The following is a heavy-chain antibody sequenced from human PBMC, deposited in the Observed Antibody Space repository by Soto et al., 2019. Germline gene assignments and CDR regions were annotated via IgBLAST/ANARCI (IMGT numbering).Heavy chain of an antibody. V-gene: IGHV3-15*01. D-gene: IGHD5-12*01. CDR1: GFTFYNTW. Sequence: GGSLRLSCTASGFTFYNTWMSWVRQAPGKGLEWVGCVKSKTDGGATDYTAPVKGRFTISRDDSQNTLYLQMNSLQTDDTAVYYCTTDRRSGYDPQYDFWGQGTLVTVSS. CDR2: VKSKTDGGAT. J-gene: IGHJ4*02. CDR3: TTDRRSGYDPQYDF.